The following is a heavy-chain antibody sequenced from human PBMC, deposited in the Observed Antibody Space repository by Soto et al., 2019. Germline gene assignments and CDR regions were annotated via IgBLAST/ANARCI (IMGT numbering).Heavy chain of an antibody. CDR1: GYTFTSYG. D-gene: IGHD1-1*01. CDR2: ISAHSGNT. Sequence: QVHLVQSGAEVKKPGASVKVSCKASGYTFTSYGITWVRQAPGQGLEWMGWISAHSGNTDYAQKLQVRVIVTRDTSTSTAYLELRSLRSVDTAVYYCARGRYGDYWGQGARVTVSS. J-gene: IGHJ4*02. CDR3: ARGRYGDY. V-gene: IGHV1-18*01.